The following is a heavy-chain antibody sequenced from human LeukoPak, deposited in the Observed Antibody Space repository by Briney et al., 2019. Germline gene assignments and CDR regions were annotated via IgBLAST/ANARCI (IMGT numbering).Heavy chain of an antibody. V-gene: IGHV1-18*01. CDR2: ISAYNGNT. D-gene: IGHD4-17*01. CDR1: GYTFTSYG. CDR3: ARAGEYGDYTPSDYYYGMDV. J-gene: IGHJ6*02. Sequence: ASVKVSCKASGYTFTSYGISWVRQAPGQGLEWMGWISAYNGNTNYAQRLRGRVTMTTDTSTSTAYMELRSLRSDDTAVYYCARAGEYGDYTPSDYYYGMDVWGQGTTVTVSS.